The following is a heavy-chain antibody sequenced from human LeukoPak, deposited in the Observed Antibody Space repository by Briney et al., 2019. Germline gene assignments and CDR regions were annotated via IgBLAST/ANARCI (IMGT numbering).Heavy chain of an antibody. CDR3: ARPQQGGTTRSHGLDV. V-gene: IGHV3-74*01. D-gene: IGHD2-2*01. CDR2: INTDGTST. Sequence: GESLRLSCAASGFTFSNSWMQWVRQVPGKGLVWVSRINTDGTSTSYADSVRGRFIISRDNARNTLYLQMNSLRAEDTAVYYCARPQQGGTTRSHGLDVWGQGTTVTVSS. J-gene: IGHJ6*02. CDR1: GFTFSNSW.